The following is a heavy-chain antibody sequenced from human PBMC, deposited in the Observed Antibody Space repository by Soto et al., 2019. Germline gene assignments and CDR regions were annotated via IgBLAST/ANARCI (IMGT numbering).Heavy chain of an antibody. J-gene: IGHJ4*02. Sequence: QLQQSGPGLLKPSQTLSFTCAISGDSVSSNSAAWNWIRQSPSRGLEWLGRTYYRSKWYSYYAASVRGRITINADTSKNQVSLHLNSVTPEDTAVYYCARGPSPLAYWGRGTVVTVSS. V-gene: IGHV6-1*01. CDR3: ARGPSPLAY. D-gene: IGHD6-6*01. CDR1: GDSVSSNSAA. CDR2: TYYRSKWYS.